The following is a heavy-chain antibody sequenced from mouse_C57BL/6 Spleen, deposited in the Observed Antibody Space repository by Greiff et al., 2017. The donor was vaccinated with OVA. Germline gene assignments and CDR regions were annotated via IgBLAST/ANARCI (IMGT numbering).Heavy chain of an antibody. CDR3: ARGGSGLYYYAMDY. V-gene: IGHV3-6*01. CDR1: GYSITSGYY. J-gene: IGHJ4*01. D-gene: IGHD3-2*02. CDR2: ISYDGSN. Sequence: VQLKESGPGLVKPSQSLSLTCSVTGYSITSGYYWNWIRQFPGNKLEWMGYISYDGSNNYNPSLKNRISITRDTSKNQFFLKLNSVTTEDTATYYCARGGSGLYYYAMDYWGQGTSVTVSS.